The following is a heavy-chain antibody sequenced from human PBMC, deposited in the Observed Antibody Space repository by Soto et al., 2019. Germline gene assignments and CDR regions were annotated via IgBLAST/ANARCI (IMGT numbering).Heavy chain of an antibody. CDR1: GDSITSYY. CDR2: VYYSGST. D-gene: IGHD3-22*01. V-gene: IGHV4-59*01. Sequence: SQTLSLTCSVAGDSITSYYWRWIRQPPGKGLEWIGYVYYSGSTNYNSSLKSRVTISLDTSKSQFSLRLSSVTAADTAVYYCARVMFISLRSTDAFDIWGQGTMVTV. J-gene: IGHJ3*02. CDR3: ARVMFISLRSTDAFDI.